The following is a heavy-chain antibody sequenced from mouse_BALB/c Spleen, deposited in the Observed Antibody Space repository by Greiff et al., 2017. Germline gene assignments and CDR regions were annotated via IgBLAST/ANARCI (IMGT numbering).Heavy chain of an antibody. V-gene: IGHV14-3*02. CDR1: GFNIKDTY. CDR3: ARSIYYYGRGYFDY. Sequence: LVESGAELVKPGASVKLPCTASGFNIKDTYMHWVKQRPEQGLEWIGRIDPANGNTKYDPKFQGKATITADTSSNTAYLQLSSLTSEDTAVYYCARSIYYYGRGYFDYWGQGTTLTVSS. CDR2: IDPANGNT. J-gene: IGHJ2*01. D-gene: IGHD1-1*01.